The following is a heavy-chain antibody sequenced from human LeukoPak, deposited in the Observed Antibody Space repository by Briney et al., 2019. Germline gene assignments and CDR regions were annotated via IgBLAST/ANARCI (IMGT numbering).Heavy chain of an antibody. D-gene: IGHD3-10*01. CDR3: ARLSDGDGYVNH. Sequence: PSETLSLTCTVSGGSISSSSYYWGWIRQPPGKGLEWIGSIYYSGSTYYNPSLKSRVTISVDTSKNQFSLKLSSVTAADTAVYYCARLSDGDGYVNHWGQGTLVTVSS. J-gene: IGHJ4*02. CDR2: IYYSGST. V-gene: IGHV4-39*01. CDR1: GGSISSSSYY.